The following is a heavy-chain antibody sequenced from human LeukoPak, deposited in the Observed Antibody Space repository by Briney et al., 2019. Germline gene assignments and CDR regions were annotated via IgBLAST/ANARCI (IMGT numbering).Heavy chain of an antibody. CDR2: ISAYNGNT. CDR3: ARDLGAIPSGSYYGY. V-gene: IGHV1-18*01. J-gene: IGHJ4*02. Sequence: GESLKISCKASGYTFTSYGISWVRQAPGQGLEWMGWISAYNGNTNYAQKLQGRVTMTTDTSTSTAYMELRSLRSDDTAVYYCARDLGAIPSGSYYGYWGQGTPVTVSS. CDR1: GYTFTSYG. D-gene: IGHD1-26*01.